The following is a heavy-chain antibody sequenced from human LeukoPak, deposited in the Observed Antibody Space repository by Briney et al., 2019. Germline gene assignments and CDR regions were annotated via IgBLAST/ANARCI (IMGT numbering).Heavy chain of an antibody. J-gene: IGHJ4*02. D-gene: IGHD2-2*02. CDR1: GYTFANFG. V-gene: IGHV1-18*01. CDR2: ISVYNDNT. Sequence: SVKVSCKASGYTFANFGITWVRQAPGQGLEWMGWISVYNDNTNYAQNLQGRVTLTTDTSTSTAYMELRSLRSDDTALYYCARTCSSSSCYMVHWGQGTLVTVSS. CDR3: ARTCSSSSCYMVH.